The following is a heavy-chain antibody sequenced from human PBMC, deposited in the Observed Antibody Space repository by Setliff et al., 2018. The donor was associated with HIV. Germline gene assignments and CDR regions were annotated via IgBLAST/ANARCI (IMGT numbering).Heavy chain of an antibody. V-gene: IGHV5-51*01. CDR3: ARPRCSGGSCSTRDAFDI. CDR1: GYSFTSYW. J-gene: IGHJ3*02. Sequence: PGESLKISCKGSGYSFTSYWIGWVRQMPGKGLEWMGIIYPGDSDTRYSPSFQGQVTISADKSISTAYLQWSSLKASDTAMCYCARPRCSGGSCSTRDAFDIWGQGTMVTVSS. CDR2: IYPGDSDT. D-gene: IGHD2-15*01.